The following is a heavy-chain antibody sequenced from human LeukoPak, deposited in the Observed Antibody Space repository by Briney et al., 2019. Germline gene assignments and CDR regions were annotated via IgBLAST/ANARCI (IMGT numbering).Heavy chain of an antibody. Sequence: GGSLRLSCAASGFTFSDYYMSWIRQAPGKGLEWVSSISSRGTTIYHADSVKGRFTISRDNAKNSLYLQMNSLRAEDSAVYFCARDQTYYYDTSSYYGNAFDFWGQGTMVTVSS. D-gene: IGHD3-22*01. CDR3: ARDQTYYYDTSSYYGNAFDF. V-gene: IGHV3-11*01. J-gene: IGHJ3*01. CDR1: GFTFSDYY. CDR2: ISSRGTTI.